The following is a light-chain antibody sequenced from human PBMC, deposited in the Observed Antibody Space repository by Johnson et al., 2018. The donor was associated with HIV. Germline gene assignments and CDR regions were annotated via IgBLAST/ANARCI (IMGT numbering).Light chain of an antibody. J-gene: IGLJ1*01. CDR2: DNN. V-gene: IGLV1-51*01. Sequence: QSVLTQPPSVSAAPGQKVTISCSGSSSNIGNNYVSWYQQLPGTAPKFLIYDNNKRPSGIPDRFSGSKSGTSATLGITGLQTGDEAEYYCGTWDNSLSTGGVFGTGTKVTVL. CDR3: GTWDNSLSTGGV. CDR1: SSNIGNNY.